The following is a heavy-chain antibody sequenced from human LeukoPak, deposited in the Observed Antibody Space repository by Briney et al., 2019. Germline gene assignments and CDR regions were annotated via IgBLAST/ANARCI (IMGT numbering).Heavy chain of an antibody. CDR2: INHSGST. CDR3: ARGLWFGELLFDP. CDR1: GGSFSGYY. V-gene: IGHV4-34*01. J-gene: IGHJ5*02. Sequence: PSETPSLTCAVYGGSFSGYYWSWIRQPPGKGLEWIGEINHSGSTNYNPSLKSRVTISVDTSKNQFSLKLSSVTAADTAVYYCARGLWFGELLFDPWGQGTLVTVSS. D-gene: IGHD3-10*01.